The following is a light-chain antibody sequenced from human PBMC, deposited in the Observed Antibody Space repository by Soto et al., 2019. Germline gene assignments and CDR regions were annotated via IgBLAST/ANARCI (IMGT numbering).Light chain of an antibody. CDR2: AAS. J-gene: IGKJ4*01. Sequence: DIQMTQSASTLSASLGDRVTITWGASQSISSWLAWYQQKKGKAPKLLIYAASTLQSGVPSRFSGSGYGTDFNLTISSLQPEDFATYYCQQLESYPSTFGGGTKVDIK. CDR1: QSISSW. CDR3: QQLESYPST. V-gene: IGKV1-5*01.